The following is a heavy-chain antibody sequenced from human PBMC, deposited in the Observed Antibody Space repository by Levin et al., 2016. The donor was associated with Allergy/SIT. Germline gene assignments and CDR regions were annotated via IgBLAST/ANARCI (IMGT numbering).Heavy chain of an antibody. CDR2: IWYDGSNK. J-gene: IGHJ4*02. CDR1: GFTFSSYG. Sequence: GGSLRLSCAASGFTFSSYGMHWVRQAPGKGLEWVAVIWYDGSNKYYADSVKGRFTISRDNSKNTLYLQMNSLRAEDTAVYYCAIKDGRCSGGSCYGVDYWGQGTLVTVSS. CDR3: AIKDGRCSGGSCYGVDY. V-gene: IGHV3-33*01. D-gene: IGHD2-15*01.